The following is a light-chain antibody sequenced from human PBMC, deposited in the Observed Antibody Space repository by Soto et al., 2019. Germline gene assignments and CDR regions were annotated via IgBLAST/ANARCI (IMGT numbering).Light chain of an antibody. CDR1: QGISTY. J-gene: IGKJ1*01. CDR2: AAS. V-gene: IGKV1-39*01. Sequence: DIQMTQSPSSLSASVGDRVTITCRASQGISTYLNCYQQKPGKAPKLLIYAASSLQSGVPSRFSGSGSETAFTLTISSLQPEDFATYSCQQSYSTTWTFGQGTKVEIK. CDR3: QQSYSTTWT.